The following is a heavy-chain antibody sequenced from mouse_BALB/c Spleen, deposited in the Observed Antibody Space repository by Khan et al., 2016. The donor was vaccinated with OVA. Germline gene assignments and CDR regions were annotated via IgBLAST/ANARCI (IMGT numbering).Heavy chain of an antibody. CDR2: INPTTGYP. J-gene: IGHJ2*01. CDR3: ARRGRGWDWDY. Sequence: QVQLQQSGAELAKPGASVKMSCKASGYTFINYWILWVKQSPGQGPEWIGYINPTTGYPEYTQNFKAKATLTADKSSRTAYMQLSSLTSEDSAVFEWARRGRGWDWDYWGQG. CDR1: GYTFINYW. D-gene: IGHD4-1*01. V-gene: IGHV1-7*01.